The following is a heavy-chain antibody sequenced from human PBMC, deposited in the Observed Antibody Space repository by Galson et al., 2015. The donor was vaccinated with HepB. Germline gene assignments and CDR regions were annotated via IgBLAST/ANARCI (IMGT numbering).Heavy chain of an antibody. CDR3: THYGPAEYLQH. CDR2: IRSKTAGGTT. CDR1: GFTFSRYW. J-gene: IGHJ1*01. V-gene: IGHV3-15*01. D-gene: IGHD3-10*01. Sequence: SLRLSCAGSGFTFSRYWMSWVRQAPGKGLEWVGRIRSKTAGGTTDYAAPVKGRFTISRDDSKNTLYLQMNSLKTEDTGVYYCTHYGPAEYLQHWGQGTLVTVSS.